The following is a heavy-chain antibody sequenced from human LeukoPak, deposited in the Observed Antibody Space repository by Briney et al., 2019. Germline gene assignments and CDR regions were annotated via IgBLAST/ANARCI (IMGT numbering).Heavy chain of an antibody. CDR1: GFTFSDYA. CDR3: ARDPVYGFGELWAGLDY. CDR2: FNGNGGGS. V-gene: IGHV3-23*01. Sequence: GGSLRLSCAASGFTFSDYAMSWVRQAPAKGLEWFSSFNGNGGGSYYIDSVKGRFTVSRDNSKNTLYLQMNSLRAEDTAVYYCARDPVYGFGELWAGLDYWGQGTLVTVSS. D-gene: IGHD3-10*01. J-gene: IGHJ4*02.